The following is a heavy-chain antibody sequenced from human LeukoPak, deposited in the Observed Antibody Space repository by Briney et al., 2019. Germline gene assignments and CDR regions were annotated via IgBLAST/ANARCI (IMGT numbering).Heavy chain of an antibody. CDR3: ARGTSSSRGSYYYYGMDV. CDR2: IIPIFGTA. J-gene: IGHJ6*02. Sequence: GSSVKVFCKASGGTFSSYAISWVRQAPGQGLEWMGGIIPIFGTANYAQKFQGRVTITADKSTSTAYMELSSLRSEDTAVYYCARGTSSSRGSYYYYGMDVWGQGTTVTVSS. V-gene: IGHV1-69*06. D-gene: IGHD6-13*01. CDR1: GGTFSSYA.